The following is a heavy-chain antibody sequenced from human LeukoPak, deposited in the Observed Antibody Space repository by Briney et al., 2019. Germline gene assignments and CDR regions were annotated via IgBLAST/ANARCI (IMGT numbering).Heavy chain of an antibody. CDR2: INHDGSKE. V-gene: IGHV3-7*01. J-gene: IGHJ4*02. CDR1: GFTFRNYW. Sequence: GGSLRLSCTASGFTFRNYWMSWVRQVPGKGLEWLANINHDGSKEDYVDSVKGRFTISRDNAKNSLYLQMNSLRAEDTAVYYCARSGWLDYWGQGTLVTVSS. CDR3: ARSGWLDY. D-gene: IGHD6-19*01.